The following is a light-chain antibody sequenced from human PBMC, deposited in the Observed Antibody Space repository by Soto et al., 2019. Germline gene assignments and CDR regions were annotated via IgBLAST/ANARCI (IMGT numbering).Light chain of an antibody. CDR3: SSYTSSSTYV. CDR1: SSDVGGYNY. Sequence: QSVLTQPASVSGAPGQSSTISCTGTSSDVGGYNYVSWYQQHPGKAPKLMIYDVSNRPSGVSNRFSGSKSGNTASLTISGLQAEDEADYYCSSYTSSSTYVFGPGTKVTAL. CDR2: DVS. V-gene: IGLV2-14*01. J-gene: IGLJ1*01.